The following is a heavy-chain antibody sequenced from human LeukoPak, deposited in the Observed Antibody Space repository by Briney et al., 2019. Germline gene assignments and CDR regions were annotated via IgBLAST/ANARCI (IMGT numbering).Heavy chain of an antibody. CDR2: ISYDGSNK. Sequence: GGALRLSCGASGFTFSSYAMPRVRQAPVKGLEWEEVISYDGSNKSYADSVKRRFTISRDNSKNTLYLQMDSLRADDTAVYYCARGLLVATIGDYSYRIDVWGQGTTVTVSS. V-gene: IGHV3-30-3*01. D-gene: IGHD5-12*01. CDR3: ARGLLVATIGDYSYRIDV. J-gene: IGHJ6*02. CDR1: GFTFSSYA.